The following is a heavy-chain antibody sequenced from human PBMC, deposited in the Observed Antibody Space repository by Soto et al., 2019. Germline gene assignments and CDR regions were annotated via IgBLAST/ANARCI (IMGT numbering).Heavy chain of an antibody. CDR3: ASIYDSSGYYYGNNWFDP. CDR1: GASIGSGDYY. D-gene: IGHD3-22*01. CDR2: IYYSGGT. Sequence: PSETLSLTCTVSGASIGSGDYYWSWIRQHPGKGLEWIGYIYYSGGTYYNPSLKSRVTIPVDTSKNQFSLELSPVTAADTAVYYCASIYDSSGYYYGNNWFDPWGQGTLVTVSS. J-gene: IGHJ5*02. V-gene: IGHV4-31*02.